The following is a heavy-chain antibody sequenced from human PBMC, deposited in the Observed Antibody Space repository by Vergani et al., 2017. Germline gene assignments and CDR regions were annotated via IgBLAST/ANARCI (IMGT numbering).Heavy chain of an antibody. CDR3: ARGIVVVAATPPYDSSGYYYYFDY. Sequence: QVQLVQSGAEVKKPGSSVKVSCKASGGTFSSYAISWVRQAPGQGLELMGGIIPIFGTANYAQKFQGRVTITADESTSTAYMELSSLRSEDTAVYYCARGIVVVAATPPYDSSGYYYYFDYWGQGTLVTVSS. J-gene: IGHJ4*02. V-gene: IGHV1-69*12. D-gene: IGHD3-22*01. CDR1: GGTFSSYA. CDR2: IIPIFGTA.